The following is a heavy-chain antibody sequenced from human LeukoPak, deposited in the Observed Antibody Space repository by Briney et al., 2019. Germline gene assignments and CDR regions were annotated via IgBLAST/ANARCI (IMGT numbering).Heavy chain of an antibody. CDR1: GGSISSTSYY. Sequence: SETLSLTCSVSGGSISSTSYYWGWIRQPPGKGLEWIGNIYYSGSTYYNPSLKSRVTISVDTSKNQFSLQLTSVTAADTAVYYCARGHDILTGYWYYFDYWGQGTLVTVSS. D-gene: IGHD3-9*01. V-gene: IGHV4-39*01. CDR2: IYYSGST. CDR3: ARGHDILTGYWYYFDY. J-gene: IGHJ4*02.